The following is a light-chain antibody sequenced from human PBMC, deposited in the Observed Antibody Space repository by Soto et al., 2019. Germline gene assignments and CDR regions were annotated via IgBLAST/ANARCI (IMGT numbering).Light chain of an antibody. J-gene: IGKJ5*01. Sequence: DIQMTQSPSSLSASLGDRVTITCRASQTIGNFLNWYQQKPGRAPKLLVYAASSLQSGVPSRFTGSGSGTHFTLTISGLQPADFATYYCQQSYNTPITFGQGTRREIK. CDR1: QTIGNF. V-gene: IGKV1-39*01. CDR3: QQSYNTPIT. CDR2: AAS.